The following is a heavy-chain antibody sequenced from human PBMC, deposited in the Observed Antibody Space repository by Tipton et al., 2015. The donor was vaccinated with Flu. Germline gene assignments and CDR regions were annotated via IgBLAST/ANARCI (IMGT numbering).Heavy chain of an antibody. CDR3: ARPRGVVVVAFDY. D-gene: IGHD2-15*01. J-gene: IGHJ4*02. V-gene: IGHV3-33*01. CDR2: IWFDGSKK. Sequence: QLVQSGGGVVQPGRSLRLSCEASGFSFSSYGMHWVRQAPGKGLEWVAVIWFDGSKKYYADSVKGRFTISRGDSKSTVYLEMNSLRVEDTAVYYCARPRGVVVVAFDYWGQGALVTVSS. CDR1: GFSFSSYG.